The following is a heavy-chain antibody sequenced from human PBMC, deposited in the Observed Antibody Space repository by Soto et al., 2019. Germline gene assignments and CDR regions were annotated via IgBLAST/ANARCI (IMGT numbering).Heavy chain of an antibody. CDR2: INPNSGGT. D-gene: IGHD3-3*01. CDR3: ARAEVLRFLVGYYYGMDV. CDR1: GYTFTGYY. Sequence: QVQLVQSGAEVKKPGASVKVSCKASGYTFTGYYMHWVRQAPGQGLEWMGWINPNSGGTNYAQKFQGRVTMTRDTSISTAYMELSWLRSDDTAVYYCARAEVLRFLVGYYYGMDVWGQGTTVIVSS. J-gene: IGHJ6*02. V-gene: IGHV1-2*02.